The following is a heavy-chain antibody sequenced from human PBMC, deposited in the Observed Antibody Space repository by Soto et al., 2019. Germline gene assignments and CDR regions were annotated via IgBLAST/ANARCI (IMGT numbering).Heavy chain of an antibody. J-gene: IGHJ6*02. CDR1: GASISSYY. CDR3: ARSPPPRYSSSWFRYDYYYGMDV. V-gene: IGHV4-59*08. Sequence: SETLSLTCTVSGASISSYYWSWIRQPPGKGLEWLGYILYTGNTNYSPSLKSRVTMSVDTSKNQFSLKLSSVTAADTAVYYCARSPPPRYSSSWFRYDYYYGMDVWGQGTTVTVSS. CDR2: ILYTGNT. D-gene: IGHD6-13*01.